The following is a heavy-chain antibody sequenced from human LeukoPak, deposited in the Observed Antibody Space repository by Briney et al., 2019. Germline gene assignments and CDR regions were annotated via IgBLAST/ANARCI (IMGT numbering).Heavy chain of an antibody. J-gene: IGHJ6*02. CDR3: ARYGYHSAMDV. V-gene: IGHV3-64*01. Sequence: GGSLRLSCAVSGFSLSSHGMHWVRQAPGKGLEDVSAISSNGVSTYYANSAKGRFTVSRDDSKDTLYLQMGSLRTEDTAVYYCARYGYHSAMDVWGQGTTVTVSS. CDR1: GFSLSSHG. CDR2: ISSNGVST. D-gene: IGHD4-17*01.